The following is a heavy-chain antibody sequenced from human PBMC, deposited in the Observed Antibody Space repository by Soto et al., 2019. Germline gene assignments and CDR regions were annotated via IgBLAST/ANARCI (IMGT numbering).Heavy chain of an antibody. J-gene: IGHJ4*02. CDR1: GLAFSNYA. CDR3: AKGDLLWDPFDF. Sequence: EAQLLESGGGLVQPGGSLRLSCAASGLAFSNYAMTWVRQAPGKGLERVSIITASGYSAYYGSAVKGRFTTSRDNSRSTLYLQMIGLRAGETAVYYCAKGDLLWDPFDFSGQGPLVTVSS. V-gene: IGHV3-23*01. D-gene: IGHD3-16*01. CDR2: ITASGYSA.